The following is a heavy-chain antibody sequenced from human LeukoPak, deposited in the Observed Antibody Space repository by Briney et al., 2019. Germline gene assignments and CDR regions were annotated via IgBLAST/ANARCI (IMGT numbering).Heavy chain of an antibody. V-gene: IGHV1-69*04. D-gene: IGHD2-2*01. J-gene: IGHJ4*02. Sequence: SVKVSCKASGGTFSSYTISWVRQAPGQGLEWVGRIIPILGIANYAQKFQGRVTITADKSTSTAYMELSSLRSEDTAVYYCARDHPGPLVVVPAAAFDYWGQGTLVTVSS. CDR3: ARDHPGPLVVVPAAAFDY. CDR2: IIPILGIA. CDR1: GGTFSSYT.